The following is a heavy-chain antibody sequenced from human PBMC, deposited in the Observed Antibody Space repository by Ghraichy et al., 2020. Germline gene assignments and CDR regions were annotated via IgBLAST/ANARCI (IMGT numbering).Heavy chain of an antibody. CDR2: ISYDGSNK. CDR3: AKGGLLVDYYGSGSYYSDYYYYGMDV. J-gene: IGHJ6*02. V-gene: IGHV3-30*18. D-gene: IGHD3-10*01. Sequence: GGSLRLSFAASGFTFSSYGMHWVRQAPGKGLEWVAVISYDGSNKYYADSVKGRFTISRDNSKNTLYLQMNSLRAEDTAVYYCAKGGLLVDYYGSGSYYSDYYYYGMDVWGQGTTVTVSS. CDR1: GFTFSSYG.